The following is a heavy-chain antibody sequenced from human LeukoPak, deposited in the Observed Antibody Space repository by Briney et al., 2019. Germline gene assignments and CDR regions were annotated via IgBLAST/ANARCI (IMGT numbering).Heavy chain of an antibody. Sequence: GGSLRLSCAASGFNFSSYAMSWVRQAPGKGLERVTAISGSGGSTYYADSVKGRFTISRDNSKNTLYLQMNTLRVEDTAVYYCTRDLMDYDVSTGLHHYYMDVWGQGTTVTVSS. CDR2: ISGSGGST. CDR3: TRDLMDYDVSTGLHHYYMDV. J-gene: IGHJ6*02. V-gene: IGHV3-23*01. CDR1: GFNFSSYA. D-gene: IGHD3-9*01.